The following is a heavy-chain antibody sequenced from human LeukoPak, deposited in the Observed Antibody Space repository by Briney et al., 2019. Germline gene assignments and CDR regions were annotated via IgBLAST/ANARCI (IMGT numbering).Heavy chain of an antibody. CDR1: GGTFSSYA. J-gene: IGHJ3*02. Sequence: SVKVSCKASGGTFSSYAISWVRQAPGQGLEWMGRIIPILGIANYAQKFQGRVTITADKSTSTAYMELSSLRSEDTAVYYCARLQQQLNAFDIWGQGTMVTVSS. D-gene: IGHD6-13*01. CDR3: ARLQQQLNAFDI. V-gene: IGHV1-69*04. CDR2: IIPILGIA.